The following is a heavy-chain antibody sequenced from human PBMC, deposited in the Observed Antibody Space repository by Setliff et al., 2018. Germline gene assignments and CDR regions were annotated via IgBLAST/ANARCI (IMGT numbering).Heavy chain of an antibody. CDR3: AKGDGGYPSDS. D-gene: IGHD2-15*01. Sequence: SETLSLTCTVSNGSLNRNGYYWAWVRQPPGKGLEWIASVYHRGTTYYNPSLKSRVTTSVDKSKNQFSLSLTSVTAADTAVYYCAKGDGGYPSDSWGQGILVTVSS. CDR1: NGSLNRNGYY. V-gene: IGHV4-39*07. CDR2: VYHRGTT. J-gene: IGHJ4*02.